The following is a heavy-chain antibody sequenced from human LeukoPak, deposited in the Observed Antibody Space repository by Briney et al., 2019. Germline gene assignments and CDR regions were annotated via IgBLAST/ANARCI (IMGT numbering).Heavy chain of an antibody. V-gene: IGHV1-46*01. CDR3: ARGVFGVVTARRYFDY. D-gene: IGHD3-3*01. CDR2: INPSGGST. Sequence: ASVKVSCKASGYTFTSYYMHWVRQAPGQGLEWMGIINPSGGSTSYAQKFQGRVTMTRDTYTSTVYMELSSLRSEDTAVYYCARGVFGVVTARRYFDYWGQGTLVTVSS. CDR1: GYTFTSYY. J-gene: IGHJ4*02.